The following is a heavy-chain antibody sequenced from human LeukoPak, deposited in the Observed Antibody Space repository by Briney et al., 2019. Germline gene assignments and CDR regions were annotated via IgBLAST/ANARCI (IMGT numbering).Heavy chain of an antibody. CDR2: ISSSGSTI. D-gene: IGHD3-3*01. Sequence: GGSLRLSCAASGFTFSSYEMNWVRQAPGKGLEWVSYISSSGSTIYYADSVKGRFTISRDNAKNSLYLQMNSLRAEDTAVYYCARDSGSGYYLGYWGQGTLVTVSS. J-gene: IGHJ4*02. CDR3: ARDSGSGYYLGY. CDR1: GFTFSSYE. V-gene: IGHV3-48*03.